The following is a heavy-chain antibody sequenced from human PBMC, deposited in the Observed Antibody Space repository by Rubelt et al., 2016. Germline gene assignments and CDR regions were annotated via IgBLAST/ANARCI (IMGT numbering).Heavy chain of an antibody. J-gene: IGHJ5*02. V-gene: IGHV4-30-2*04. D-gene: IGHD6-6*01. CDR2: IYYSGST. CDR3: ARDGAASIAARPYWFDP. Sequence: GLEWIGYIYYSGSTYYNPSLKSRVTISVDTSKNQFSLKLSSVTAADTAVYYCARDGAASIAARPYWFDPWGQGTLVTVSS.